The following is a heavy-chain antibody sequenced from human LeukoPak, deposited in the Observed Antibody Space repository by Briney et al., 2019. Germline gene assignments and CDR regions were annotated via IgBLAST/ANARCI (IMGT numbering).Heavy chain of an antibody. CDR1: GFTFDDYT. CDR3: AKTGYGSPYYFDY. V-gene: IGHV3-43*01. Sequence: GGSLRLSCAASGFTFDDYTMHWVRQAPGKGLEWVSPISWDGGSTYYADSVKGRFTISRDNSKNSLYLQMNSLRTEDTALYYCAKTGYGSPYYFDYWGQGTLVTVSS. D-gene: IGHD3-10*01. CDR2: ISWDGGST. J-gene: IGHJ4*02.